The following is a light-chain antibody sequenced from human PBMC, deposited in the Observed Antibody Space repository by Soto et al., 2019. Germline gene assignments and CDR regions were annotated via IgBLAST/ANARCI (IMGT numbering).Light chain of an antibody. Sequence: NQSPSTLSASVGDRVTITCRASQSVTYDQLAWYRQKPGQAPRLLIYGASSRAAGIPDRFSGSGSGTDFTLTISRLEPEDFVVYHCQQYGDLPPTSGQGSIVDIK. CDR3: QQYGDLPPT. CDR1: QSVTYDQ. J-gene: IGKJ1*01. V-gene: IGKV3-20*01. CDR2: GAS.